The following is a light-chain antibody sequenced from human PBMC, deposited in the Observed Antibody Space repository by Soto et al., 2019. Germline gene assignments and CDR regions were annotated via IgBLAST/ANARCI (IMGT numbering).Light chain of an antibody. Sequence: DIVMTQSPLSLPVTPGEPASISCRSSQSLLHSNGYNYLDWYLQRPGQSPQLLIYLGFKRASGVSDRFSGSGSGTRFTLRISRVEAEDVGFYYCMQAQQIPRTFGQGTKVDIK. V-gene: IGKV2-28*01. CDR1: QSLLHSNGYNY. J-gene: IGKJ1*01. CDR3: MQAQQIPRT. CDR2: LGF.